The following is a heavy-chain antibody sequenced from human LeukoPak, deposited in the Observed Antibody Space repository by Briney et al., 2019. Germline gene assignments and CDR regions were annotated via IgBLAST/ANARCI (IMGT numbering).Heavy chain of an antibody. V-gene: IGHV1-2*02. CDR1: GYTFTGYY. Sequence: ASVKVSCKASGYTFTGYYMHWVRQAAGQGLEWMGWINPNSGGTNYAQKFQGRVTMARDTSISTAYMELSRLRSDDTAVYYCARGPRRSWFGTIQAVDYWGQGTLVTVSS. CDR3: ARGPRRSWFGTIQAVDY. D-gene: IGHD3-10*01. J-gene: IGHJ4*02. CDR2: INPNSGGT.